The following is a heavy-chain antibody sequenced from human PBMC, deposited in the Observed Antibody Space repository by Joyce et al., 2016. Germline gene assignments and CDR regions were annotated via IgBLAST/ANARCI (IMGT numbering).Heavy chain of an antibody. Sequence: VQLVESGGGLVQPGGSLRLSCAASGFTVSSYEMNWVRQAPGKGLEWISSNSNSGSFMKYADSVKGRFTIFRDNAKNSLSLQMNSLRVEDTALYYCARRFDSWGQGTLVTVSS. CDR1: GFTVSSYE. J-gene: IGHJ5*01. V-gene: IGHV3-48*03. CDR2: NSNSGSFM. CDR3: ARRFDS.